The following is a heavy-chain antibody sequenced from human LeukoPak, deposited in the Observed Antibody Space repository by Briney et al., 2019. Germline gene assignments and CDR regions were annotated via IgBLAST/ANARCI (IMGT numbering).Heavy chain of an antibody. D-gene: IGHD6-19*01. CDR2: IIPIFGTA. Sequence: EASVKVSCKASGGTFSSYAISWVRQAPGQGLEWMGGIIPIFGTANYAQKFQGRVTITADESTSTAYMELSSLRSEDTAVYYCARNGGIAVAGSKNDYWGQGTLVTVSS. CDR3: ARNGGIAVAGSKNDY. J-gene: IGHJ4*02. V-gene: IGHV1-69*13. CDR1: GGTFSSYA.